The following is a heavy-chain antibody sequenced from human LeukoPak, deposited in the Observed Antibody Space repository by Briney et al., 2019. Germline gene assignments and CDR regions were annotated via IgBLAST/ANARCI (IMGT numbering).Heavy chain of an antibody. J-gene: IGHJ2*01. CDR3: ARDRLGATGHWRIDV. Sequence: SETLSLTCTVSGGSFSSYYWTWIRQPAGKGLEWIGRIDSSGTTNYSPSLERRVTVSLDTSKNRFSLSLSSVTAADTAVYYCARDRLGATGHWRIDVWGRGTLVTVSS. D-gene: IGHD1-26*01. V-gene: IGHV4-4*07. CDR1: GGSFSSYY. CDR2: IDSSGTT.